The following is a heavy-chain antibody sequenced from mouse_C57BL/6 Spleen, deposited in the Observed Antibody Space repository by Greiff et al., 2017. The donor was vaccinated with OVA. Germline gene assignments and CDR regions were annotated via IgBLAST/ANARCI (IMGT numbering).Heavy chain of an antibody. CDR1: GYTFTSYW. Sequence: QVQLQQPGAELVRPGTSVKLSCKASGYTFTSYWMHWVKQRPGQGLEWIGVIDPSDSYTNYNQKFKGKATLTVDTSSSTAYMQLSSLTSEDSAVYYCGGGYYGNYVKAMDYWGQGTSVTVSS. D-gene: IGHD2-1*01. CDR2: IDPSDSYT. CDR3: GGGYYGNYVKAMDY. V-gene: IGHV1-59*01. J-gene: IGHJ4*01.